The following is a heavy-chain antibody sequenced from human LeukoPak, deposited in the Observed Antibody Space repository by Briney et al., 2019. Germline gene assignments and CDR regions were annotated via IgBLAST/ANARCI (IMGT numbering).Heavy chain of an antibody. J-gene: IGHJ4*02. CDR2: ISSSSTYI. V-gene: IGHV3-21*04. CDR3: ARGGPGLEYYFDY. D-gene: IGHD3-10*01. Sequence: GGSLRLSCAASGFTFSRYGMNWVRQAPGKGLEWVSSISSSSTYIYYADSVKGRFTISRDNSKNTLYLQMNSLRAEDTAVYYCARGGPGLEYYFDYWGQGTLVTVSS. CDR1: GFTFSRYG.